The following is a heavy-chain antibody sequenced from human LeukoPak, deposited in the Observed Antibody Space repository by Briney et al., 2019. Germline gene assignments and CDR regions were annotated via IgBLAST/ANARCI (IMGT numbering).Heavy chain of an antibody. CDR2: ISSSGSTI. J-gene: IGHJ4*02. CDR3: ARGLGWNDGNPTDY. D-gene: IGHD1-1*01. Sequence: PGGSLRLSCAASGFTLSSYEMNWVRQAPGKGLEWVSYISSSGSTIYYADSVKGRFTISRDNAKNSLYLQMNSLRAEDTAVYYCARGLGWNDGNPTDYWGQGTLVTVSS. V-gene: IGHV3-48*03. CDR1: GFTLSSYE.